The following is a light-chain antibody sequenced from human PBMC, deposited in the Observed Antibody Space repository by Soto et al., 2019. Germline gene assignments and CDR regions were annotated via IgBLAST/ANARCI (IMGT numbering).Light chain of an antibody. CDR3: QKYNSAWT. CDR2: AAS. V-gene: IGKV1-27*01. Sequence: DIQMTQSPSSLSASVGDRVTITCRASQGISNYLAWYQQKPGKVPKLLIYAASTLQSGVPSRFSGSGSGTDFTLTISSLQPVDVATYYCQKYNSAWTFCPGTNLDIK. CDR1: QGISNY. J-gene: IGKJ1*01.